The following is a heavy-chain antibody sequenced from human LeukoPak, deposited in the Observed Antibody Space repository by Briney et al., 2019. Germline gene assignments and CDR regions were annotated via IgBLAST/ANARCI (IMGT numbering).Heavy chain of an antibody. CDR2: IKQDGSEK. D-gene: IGHD2-15*01. CDR3: ARADCRGGSCYYYYYGMDV. V-gene: IGHV3-7*01. J-gene: IGHJ6*02. CDR1: GFTFSSYW. Sequence: GGSLRLSCAASGFTFSSYWMSWVRQAPGKGLEWVANIKQDGSEKYYVDSVKGRFTISRDNAKNSLYLQMNSLRAEDTAVYYCARADCRGGSCYYYYYGMDVWGQGTTVTVSS.